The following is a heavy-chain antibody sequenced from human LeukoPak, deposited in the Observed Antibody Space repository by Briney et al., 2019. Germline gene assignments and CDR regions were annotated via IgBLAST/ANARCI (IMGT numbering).Heavy chain of an antibody. CDR3: AREILAPGKTHDY. CDR2: IYSGGST. Sequence: GGSLRLSCAASGFTVSSNYMSWVRQAPGRGLEWVSVIYSGGSTYYADSVKGRFTISRDNAKNTLFLQINSLRAEDTAVYYCAREILAPGKTHDYWGQGTLVTVSS. CDR1: GFTVSSNY. V-gene: IGHV3-53*01. J-gene: IGHJ4*02.